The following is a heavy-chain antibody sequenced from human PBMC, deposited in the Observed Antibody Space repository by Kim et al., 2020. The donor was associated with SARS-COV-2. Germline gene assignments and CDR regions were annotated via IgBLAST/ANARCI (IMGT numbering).Heavy chain of an antibody. CDR3: AREFPEVGATISRYYYGMDV. V-gene: IGHV1-69*13. J-gene: IGHJ6*02. CDR1: GGTFSSYA. Sequence: SVKVSCKASGGTFSSYAISWVRQAPGQGLEWMGGIIPIFGTANYAQKFQGRVTITADESTSTAYMELSSLRSEDTAVYYCAREFPEVGATISRYYYGMDVWGQGTTVTVSS. CDR2: IIPIFGTA. D-gene: IGHD1-26*01.